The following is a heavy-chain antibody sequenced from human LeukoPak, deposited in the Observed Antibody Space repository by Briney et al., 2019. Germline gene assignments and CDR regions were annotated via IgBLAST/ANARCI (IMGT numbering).Heavy chain of an antibody. CDR2: IYYSGST. CDR1: GGSFSGYY. J-gene: IGHJ4*02. D-gene: IGHD3-16*01. Sequence: SETLSLTCAVYGGSFSGYYWSWIRQHPGKGLEWIGYIYYSGSTYYNPSPKSRVTISVDTSKNQFSLKLSSVTAADTAVYYCARDRGAYAYIDYWGQGTLVTVSS. V-gene: IGHV4-31*11. CDR3: ARDRGAYAYIDY.